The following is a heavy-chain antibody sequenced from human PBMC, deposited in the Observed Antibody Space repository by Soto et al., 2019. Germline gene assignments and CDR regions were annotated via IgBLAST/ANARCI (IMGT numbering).Heavy chain of an antibody. J-gene: IGHJ4*02. V-gene: IGHV3-23*01. CDR1: GFTFSSYA. D-gene: IGHD4-17*01. CDR3: ANTLMTTATPREGYFDY. CDR2: ISGRVCST. Sequence: GGSLRLSCAASGFTFSSYAMSWVRQAPGKGLEWVSAISGRVCSTYYADSVKGRFTISRVNSKNTLYLQMNSLRAENTAVYYCANTLMTTATPREGYFDYWGQGTLVTVSS.